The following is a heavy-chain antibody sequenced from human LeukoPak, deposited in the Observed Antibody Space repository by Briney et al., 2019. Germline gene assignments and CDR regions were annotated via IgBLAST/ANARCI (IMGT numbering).Heavy chain of an antibody. J-gene: IGHJ3*02. CDR1: GGSIGSYN. CDR3: GRKVKGVYAFDI. CDR2: IYNSGSS. D-gene: IGHD3-16*01. V-gene: IGHV4-59*01. Sequence: SETLSLTCNAPGGSIGSYNWSWIRQPPGKGLEWIWSIYNSGSSVYNPSLKSRVTISLGTSKHQLSLKLSSVTVAATAVFYCGRKVKGVYAFDICGQGTMVTVSS.